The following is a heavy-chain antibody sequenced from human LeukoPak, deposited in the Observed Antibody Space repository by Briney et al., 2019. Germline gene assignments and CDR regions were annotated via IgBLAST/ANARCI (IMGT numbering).Heavy chain of an antibody. CDR1: GLTFSNAW. CDR2: IRSKTDGGTI. CDR3: TTGTEQQWLSLDH. D-gene: IGHD6-19*01. Sequence: PGGSLRLSCAASGLTFSNAWMSWVRQAPGKGLEWVGRIRSKTDGGTIDYAAPVKGRFSISRDDSKNTLYLQMNSLKTEDTAVYYCTTGTEQQWLSLDHWGQGTLVTVSS. J-gene: IGHJ5*02. V-gene: IGHV3-15*01.